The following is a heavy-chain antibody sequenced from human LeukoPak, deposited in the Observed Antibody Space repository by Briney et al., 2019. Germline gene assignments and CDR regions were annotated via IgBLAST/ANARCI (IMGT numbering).Heavy chain of an antibody. J-gene: IGHJ6*02. CDR1: GGSISSSNYH. V-gene: IGHV4-39*01. Sequence: SETLSLTSTVSGGSISSSNYHWGWIRQPPGKGLEWIGSIYYNGRTSYNPPLKSRVTISIDTSKNQFSLKVNSVTAADTAVYYCASIDGDLYYGMDVWGQGTTITVSS. D-gene: IGHD5-24*01. CDR3: ASIDGDLYYGMDV. CDR2: IYYNGRT.